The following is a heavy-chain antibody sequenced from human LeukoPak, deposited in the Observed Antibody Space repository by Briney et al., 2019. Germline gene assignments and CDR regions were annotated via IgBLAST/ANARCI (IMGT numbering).Heavy chain of an antibody. D-gene: IGHD2-21*02. CDR1: GGSISSSSYY. CDR3: ARWNSAYCGGDCYSNWFDP. CDR2: INHSGST. J-gene: IGHJ5*02. Sequence: SSETLSLTCTVSGGSISSSSYYWGWIRQPPGKGLEWIGEINHSGSTNYNPSLKSRVTISVDTSKNQFSLKLSSVTAADTAVYYCARWNSAYCGGDCYSNWFDPWGQGTLVTVSS. V-gene: IGHV4-39*07.